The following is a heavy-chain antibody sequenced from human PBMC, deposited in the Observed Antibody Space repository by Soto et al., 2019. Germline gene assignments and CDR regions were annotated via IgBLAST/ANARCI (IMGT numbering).Heavy chain of an antibody. CDR1: GGSISSGGYS. CDR2: IYHSGST. Sequence: QLQLQESGSGLVKPSQTLSLTCAVSGGSISSGGYSWSWIRQPPGKGLEWIGYIYHSGSTYYNPFLKSRVPISVDRSKSQFSLKLSSVTAADTAVYYCAGGGFGVARDYWGQGTLVTVSS. D-gene: IGHD3-3*01. J-gene: IGHJ4*02. CDR3: AGGGFGVARDY. V-gene: IGHV4-30-2*01.